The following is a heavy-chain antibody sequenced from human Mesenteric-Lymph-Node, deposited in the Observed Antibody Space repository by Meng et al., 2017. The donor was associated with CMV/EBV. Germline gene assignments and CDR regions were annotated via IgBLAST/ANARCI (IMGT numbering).Heavy chain of an antibody. CDR1: GFTFSSYW. Sequence: GESLKISCAASGFTFSSYWMSWVRQAPGKGLEWVANIKQDGSEKYYVDSVKGRFTFSRDNAKNSLYLQMNSLRAEDTAVYYCARVKGYCSSTSCYILRYYYYYYGMDVWGQGTTVTVSS. J-gene: IGHJ6*02. CDR3: ARVKGYCSSTSCYILRYYYYYYGMDV. V-gene: IGHV3-7*01. CDR2: IKQDGSEK. D-gene: IGHD2-2*02.